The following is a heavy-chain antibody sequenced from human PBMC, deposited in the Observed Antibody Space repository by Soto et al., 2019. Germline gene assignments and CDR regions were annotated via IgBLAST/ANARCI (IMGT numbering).Heavy chain of an antibody. J-gene: IGHJ6*02. CDR3: AKASSSGYPYYYGMDV. CDR2: ISGSGGST. CDR1: GFTLSSYA. Sequence: GGSLRLSCAASGFTLSSYAMSWVRQAPGKGLEWVSAISGSGGSTYYADSVKGRFTISRDNSKNTLYLQMNSLRAEDTAVYYCAKASSSGYPYYYGMDVWGQGTTVTVSS. V-gene: IGHV3-23*01. D-gene: IGHD6-13*01.